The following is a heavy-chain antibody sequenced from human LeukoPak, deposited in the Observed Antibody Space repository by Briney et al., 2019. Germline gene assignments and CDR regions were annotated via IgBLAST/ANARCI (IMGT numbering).Heavy chain of an antibody. J-gene: IGHJ6*02. D-gene: IGHD3-10*01. Sequence: SETLSLTCAVSGGSIGSGGFSWSWIRLPPGKGLECIGYIYHSGITYYNPSLKSRVTISIDRSKNQFSLTLSSVTAADTAVYYCARGSGFYYGSGSPPTAVDVWGQGATVTVSS. CDR3: ARGSGFYYGSGSPPTAVDV. V-gene: IGHV4-30-2*01. CDR1: GGSIGSGGFS. CDR2: IYHSGIT.